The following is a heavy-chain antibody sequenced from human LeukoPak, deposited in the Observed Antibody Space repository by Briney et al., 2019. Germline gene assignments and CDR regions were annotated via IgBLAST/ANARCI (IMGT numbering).Heavy chain of an antibody. J-gene: IGHJ4*02. CDR3: ARQKRIKYCSSTSCYVFDY. CDR2: IYHSGST. V-gene: IGHV4-38-2*01. D-gene: IGHD2-2*01. CDR1: GYSISSGYY. Sequence: PSETLSLTCAVSGYSISSGYYWGWIRQPPGKGLEWIGSIYHSGSTYYNPSLKSRVTISVDTSKNQFSLKRSSVTAADTAVYYCARQKRIKYCSSTSCYVFDYWGQGTLVTVSS.